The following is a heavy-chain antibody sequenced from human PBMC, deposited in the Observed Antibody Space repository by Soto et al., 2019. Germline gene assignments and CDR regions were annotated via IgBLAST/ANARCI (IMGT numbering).Heavy chain of an antibody. D-gene: IGHD2-2*01. CDR1: GYTFTGYY. J-gene: IGHJ6*02. CDR3: ARDLTCSSTSCYLDYYGMDV. Sequence: QVQLVQSGAEVKKPGASVKVSCKASGYTFTGYYMHWVRQAPGQGLEWMGWINPNSGGTNYAQKLQGRVTMTRDTSISTAYMELSRLRSDDTAVYYCARDLTCSSTSCYLDYYGMDVWGQGTTVTVSS. CDR2: INPNSGGT. V-gene: IGHV1-2*02.